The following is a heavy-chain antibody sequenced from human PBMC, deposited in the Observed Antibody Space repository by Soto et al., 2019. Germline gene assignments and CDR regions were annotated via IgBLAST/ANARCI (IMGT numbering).Heavy chain of an antibody. CDR1: GFTFSSYA. J-gene: IGHJ3*02. D-gene: IGHD2-8*01. V-gene: IGHV3-30-3*01. CDR2: ISYDGSNK. Sequence: GGSLCLSCAASGFTFSSYAMHWVRQAPGKGLEWVAVISYDGSNKYYADSVKGRFTISRDNSKNTLYLQMNSLRAEDTAVYYCARERLVKMLGDAFDIWGQGTMVTVSS. CDR3: ARERLVKMLGDAFDI.